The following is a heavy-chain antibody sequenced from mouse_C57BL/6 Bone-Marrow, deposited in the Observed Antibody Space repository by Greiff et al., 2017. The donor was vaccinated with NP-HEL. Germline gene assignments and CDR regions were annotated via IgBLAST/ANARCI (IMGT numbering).Heavy chain of an antibody. J-gene: IGHJ3*01. CDR3: IRGYYAGFAY. CDR2: IDPETGGT. Sequence: QVQLQQSGAELVRPGASVTLSCKASGYTFTDYEMHWVKQTPVHGLEWIGAIDPETGGTAYNQKFKGKAILTADKSSSTAYMELRSLTSEDSAVYYCIRGYYAGFAYWGQGTLVTVSA. V-gene: IGHV1-15*01. CDR1: GYTFTDYE. D-gene: IGHD2-3*01.